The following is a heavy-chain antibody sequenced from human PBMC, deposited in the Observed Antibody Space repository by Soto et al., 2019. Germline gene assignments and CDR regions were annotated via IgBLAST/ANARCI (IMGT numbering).Heavy chain of an antibody. CDR2: IIPIFCTA. D-gene: IGHD5-12*01. Sequence: QVQLVQSGAEVKKPGSSVKVSCKASGGTFSSYAISWVRQAPGQGLEWLGGIIPIFCTANYAKKVQGRVTCTADESTSTAYMELSSLRSEDTAVYSCARGERGYSDYDRFDYWGQGTLVTVSS. V-gene: IGHV1-69*12. CDR1: GGTFSSYA. CDR3: ARGERGYSDYDRFDY. J-gene: IGHJ4*02.